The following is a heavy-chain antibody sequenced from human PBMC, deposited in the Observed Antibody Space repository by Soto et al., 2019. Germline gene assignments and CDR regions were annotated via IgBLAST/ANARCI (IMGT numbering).Heavy chain of an antibody. J-gene: IGHJ4*02. D-gene: IGHD3-3*01. CDR1: GFTFSSYA. V-gene: IGHV3-30-3*01. CDR2: ISYDGSNK. CDR3: ARDGPQITIFGVVSPMGGADY. Sequence: GSLRISCAASGFTFSSYAMHWVRQAPGKGLEWVAVISYDGSNKYYADSVKGRLTISRDNSKNTLYLQMNSLRAEDTAVYYCARDGPQITIFGVVSPMGGADYWGQGTLVTVSS.